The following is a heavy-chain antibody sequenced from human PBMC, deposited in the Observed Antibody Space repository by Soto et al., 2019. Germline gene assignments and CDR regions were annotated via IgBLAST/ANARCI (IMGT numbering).Heavy chain of an antibody. CDR3: ARGSGYSSRWKNRRFAY. V-gene: IGHV4-34*01. CDR1: GGSFSGYY. D-gene: IGHD6-13*01. J-gene: IGHJ4*02. CDR2: INHSGST. Sequence: SETLSLTCAVYGGSFSGYYWSWIRQPPGKGLEWIGEINHSGSTNYNPSLKSRVTISVNTSKNQFSLKLSSVTAADTAVYYCARGSGYSSRWKNRRFAYWGQGTLVPVSS.